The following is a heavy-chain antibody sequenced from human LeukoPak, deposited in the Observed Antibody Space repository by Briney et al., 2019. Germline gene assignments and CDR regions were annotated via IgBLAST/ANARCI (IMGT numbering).Heavy chain of an antibody. Sequence: SETLSLTCTVSGDSITRSSYYWGWIRQPPGKGLGWIGSIYYSGSTYYNPSLKSRVTISVDTSKNQFSLKLSSVTAADTAVYYCATVNWGGYYFDYWGPGTLVTVSS. D-gene: IGHD7-27*01. V-gene: IGHV4-39*01. CDR1: GDSITRSSYY. CDR2: IYYSGST. J-gene: IGHJ4*02. CDR3: ATVNWGGYYFDY.